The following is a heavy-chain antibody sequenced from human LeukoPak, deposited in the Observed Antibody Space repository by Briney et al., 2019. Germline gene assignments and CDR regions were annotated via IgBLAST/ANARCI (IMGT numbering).Heavy chain of an antibody. CDR2: INPNSGGT. J-gene: IGHJ4*02. CDR3: ARDPGTAMVEYYFDY. Sequence: ASVKVSCKASGYTFTSYDINWVRQATGQGLEWMGWINPNSGGTNYAQKFQGRVTMTRDTSISTAYMELSRLRSDDTAVYYCARDPGTAMVEYYFDYWGQGTLVTVSS. CDR1: GYTFTSYD. V-gene: IGHV1-2*02. D-gene: IGHD5-18*01.